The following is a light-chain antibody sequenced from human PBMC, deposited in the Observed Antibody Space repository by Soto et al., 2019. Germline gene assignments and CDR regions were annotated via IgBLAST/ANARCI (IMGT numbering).Light chain of an antibody. CDR1: QSVSSY. V-gene: IGKV3-11*01. Sequence: EIVLTQSPATLSLSPGERATLSCRASQSVSSYLAWYQQKPGQAPRLLIYDASNMATVIPARFSGSGSGTDFTLTISSLEPEDFAVYYCQQRSNWLTFGQGTKVEIK. CDR2: DAS. CDR3: QQRSNWLT. J-gene: IGKJ1*01.